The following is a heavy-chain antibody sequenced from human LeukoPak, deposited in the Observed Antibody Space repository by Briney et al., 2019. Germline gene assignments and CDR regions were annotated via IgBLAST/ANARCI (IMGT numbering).Heavy chain of an antibody. CDR3: AKDPTIIVVVIPDY. Sequence: HPGGSLRLSCAASGFTFSSYAMSWVRQAPGKGLEWVSAISGSGGSTYYADSVKGRFTISRNNSKNTLYLQMNSLRAEDTAVYYCAKDPTIIVVVIPDYRGQGTLVTVSS. CDR2: ISGSGGST. CDR1: GFTFSSYA. D-gene: IGHD3-22*01. V-gene: IGHV3-23*01. J-gene: IGHJ4*02.